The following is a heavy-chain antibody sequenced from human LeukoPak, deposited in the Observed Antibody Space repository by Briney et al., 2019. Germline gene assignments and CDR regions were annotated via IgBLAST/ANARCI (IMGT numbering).Heavy chain of an antibody. CDR2: IYYSGST. V-gene: IGHV4-59*01. J-gene: IGHJ4*02. CDR3: ASSSLGYYFDY. Sequence: SETLSLTCTVSGGSISSYYWSWIRQPPGKGLEWIGYIYYSGSTDYNPSLKSRVTISVDTSKNRFSLKLSSVTAADTAVYYCASSSLGYYFDYWGQGTLVTASS. D-gene: IGHD5-12*01. CDR1: GGSISSYY.